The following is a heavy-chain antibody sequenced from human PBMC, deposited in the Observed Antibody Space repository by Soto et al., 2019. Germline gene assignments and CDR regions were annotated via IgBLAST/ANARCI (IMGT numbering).Heavy chain of an antibody. CDR1: GFTFSTYS. CDR3: ARPTYYYDSSGLPAY. J-gene: IGHJ4*02. V-gene: IGHV3-48*01. CDR2: ISSSSSTI. D-gene: IGHD3-22*01. Sequence: GGSLRLSCAASGFTFSTYSMNWVRQAPGKGLEWVSYISSSSSTIFYTDSVKGRFTVSRDNAKNSLYLQMNSLRAEDTAVYCCARPTYYYDSSGLPAYWGQGTLVTVSS.